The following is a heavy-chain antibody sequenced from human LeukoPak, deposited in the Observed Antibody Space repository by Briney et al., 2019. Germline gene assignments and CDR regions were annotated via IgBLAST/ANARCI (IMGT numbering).Heavy chain of an antibody. Sequence: ASVKVSCKASGYTFTSYAMNWVRQAPGQGLEWMGWINTNTGNPTYAQGFTGRFVFSLDTSVSTAYLQISSLKAEDTAVYYCARDYLITPPTNYAMDVWGQGTTVTVSS. J-gene: IGHJ6*02. CDR1: GYTFTSYA. D-gene: IGHD3-16*01. V-gene: IGHV7-4-1*02. CDR2: INTNTGNP. CDR3: ARDYLITPPTNYAMDV.